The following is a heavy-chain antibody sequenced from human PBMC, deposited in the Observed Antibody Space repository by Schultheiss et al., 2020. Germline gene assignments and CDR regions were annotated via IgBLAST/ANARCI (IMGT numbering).Heavy chain of an antibody. CDR1: GGSISSYY. Sequence: SETLSLTCTVSGGSISSYYWSWIRQPAGKGLEWIGRIYTSGSTYYNPSLKSRVTISVDTSKNQFSLKLSSVTAADTAVYYCARHFRVGATGIYFEYWGQGTLVTVSA. J-gene: IGHJ4*02. V-gene: IGHV4-4*07. CDR2: IYTSGST. CDR3: ARHFRVGATGIYFEY. D-gene: IGHD1-26*01.